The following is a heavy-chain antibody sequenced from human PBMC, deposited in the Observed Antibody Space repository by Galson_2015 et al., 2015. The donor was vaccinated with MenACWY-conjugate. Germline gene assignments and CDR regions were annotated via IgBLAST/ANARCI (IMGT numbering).Heavy chain of an antibody. CDR3: ARDHLGDRMTVRPAAI. D-gene: IGHD4-11*01. J-gene: IGHJ3*02. V-gene: IGHV1-18*01. Sequence: SVKVSCKASGYTFTSYGITRVRQAPGQGLEWMGWISVYNGWSNYAQKLQDRVTMTTDTSTSTAYMELRSLRSDDTAVYYCARDHLGDRMTVRPAAIWGQGTVVTVSS. CDR1: GYTFTSYG. CDR2: ISVYNGWS.